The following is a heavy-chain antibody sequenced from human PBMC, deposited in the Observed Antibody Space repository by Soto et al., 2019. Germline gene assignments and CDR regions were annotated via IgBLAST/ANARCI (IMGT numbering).Heavy chain of an antibody. D-gene: IGHD3-10*01. CDR2: IYYSGST. J-gene: IGHJ3*02. CDR3: ARGGYYYGSGSYYGFDI. CDR1: GGSISSYY. Sequence: SETLSLTCTASGGSISSYYWGWFRQPPGKGLEWIGYIYYSGSTNYNPSLKSRVTISVDTSKNQFSLKLSSVTAADTAVYYCARGGYYYGSGSYYGFDIWGQGTMVT. V-gene: IGHV4-59*01.